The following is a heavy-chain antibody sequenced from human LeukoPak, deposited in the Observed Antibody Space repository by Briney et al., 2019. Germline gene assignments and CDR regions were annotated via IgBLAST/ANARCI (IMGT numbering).Heavy chain of an antibody. D-gene: IGHD7-27*01. V-gene: IGHV3-23*01. J-gene: IGHJ4*02. CDR2: ITTSDGNT. CDR1: GFTFSSYT. CDR3: AKDGGLWVSAHWGDS. Sequence: GGSLRLSCAASGFTFSSYTMSWVRQAPGKGLEWVSTITTSDGNTYYADSVKGRFTVSRENSKNTLYLQMNSLRAEDTAVYYCAKDGGLWVSAHWGDSWGRGTLVTVSS.